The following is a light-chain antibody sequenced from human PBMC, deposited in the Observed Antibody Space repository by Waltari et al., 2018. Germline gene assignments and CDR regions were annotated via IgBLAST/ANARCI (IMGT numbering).Light chain of an antibody. J-gene: IGKJ4*01. CDR3: QQYNDWPGLT. CDR2: GAS. V-gene: IGKV3-15*01. CDR1: QYVSGK. Sequence: EIVMTQYPANLPVSPGERVTLYCRASQYVSGKLAWYKQKPGRAPRLLISGASTRATGVPARFSGSGSGTEFTLTISSLQSEDFAVYYCQQYNDWPGLTFGGGTRVEIK.